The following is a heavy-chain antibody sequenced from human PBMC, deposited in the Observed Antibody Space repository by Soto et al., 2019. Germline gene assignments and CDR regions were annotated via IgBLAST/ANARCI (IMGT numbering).Heavy chain of an antibody. J-gene: IGHJ4*02. V-gene: IGHV4-39*01. D-gene: IGHD3-22*01. Sequence: QLQLQESGPGLVKPSETLSLTCTVSGGSITNSGYYWGWVRQPPGKGLEWIGSIFYSGSTHYKPSLQSRVTISGDTSKNQFSLKLSSVTAADTAGYYCARTPDSSGYYFDYWGQGTLVTVSS. CDR3: ARTPDSSGYYFDY. CDR1: GGSITNSGYY. CDR2: IFYSGST.